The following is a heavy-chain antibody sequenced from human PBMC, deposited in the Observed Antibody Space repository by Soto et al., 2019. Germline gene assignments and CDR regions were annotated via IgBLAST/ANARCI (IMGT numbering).Heavy chain of an antibody. V-gene: IGHV4-59*12. J-gene: IGHJ5*02. D-gene: IGHD6-13*01. CDR3: ARGQYSSSWLGANWFDP. Sequence: PSETLSLTCTVSGGSISSYYWSWIRQPPGKGLEWIGYIYYSGSTYYNPSLKSRVTISVDRSKNQFSLKLSSVTAADTAVYYCARGQYSSSWLGANWFDPWGQGTLVTAPQ. CDR1: GGSISSYY. CDR2: IYYSGST.